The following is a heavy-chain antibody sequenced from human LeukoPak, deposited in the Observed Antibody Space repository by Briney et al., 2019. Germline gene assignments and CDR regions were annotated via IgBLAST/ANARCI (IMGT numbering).Heavy chain of an antibody. D-gene: IGHD3-10*01. V-gene: IGHV4-61*02. Sequence: PSETLSLTCTVSGGSISSGTYYWSWIRQPAGKGLEWIGRIYTSGSTNYNPSLKSRVSISVDTSKNQFSLKLSSVTAADTAVYYCAAENPYDSGTYYFPSDYWGQGTLVTVSS. CDR3: AAENPYDSGTYYFPSDY. CDR2: IYTSGST. CDR1: GGSISSGTYY. J-gene: IGHJ4*02.